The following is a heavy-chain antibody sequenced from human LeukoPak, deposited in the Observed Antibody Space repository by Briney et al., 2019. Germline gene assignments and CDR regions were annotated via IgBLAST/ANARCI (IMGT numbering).Heavy chain of an antibody. J-gene: IGHJ5*02. CDR3: ARLSLATGWFDP. CDR1: GYNFTIYW. V-gene: IGHV5-51*01. D-gene: IGHD5-24*01. CDR2: IYPGDSDT. Sequence: GESLKISCKGSGYNFTIYWIGWVRQMPGKGLEWMGVIYPGDSDTRYSPSFQGQVTISADKSISTAYLQWSSLKASDTAMYYCARLSLATGWFDPWGQGTLVTVSS.